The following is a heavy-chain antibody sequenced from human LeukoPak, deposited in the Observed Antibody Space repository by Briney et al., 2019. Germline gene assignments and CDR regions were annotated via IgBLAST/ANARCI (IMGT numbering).Heavy chain of an antibody. D-gene: IGHD3-10*02. CDR3: ARTAYYYVPRFDP. CDR2: IHYSGST. CDR1: GGSISSYY. Sequence: KPSETLSLTCTVFGGSISSYYWSWIRQPPGKGLEWIGYIHYSGSTNYNPSLKSRVTISVDTSKNQFSLNLSSVTAADTAVYYCARTAYYYVPRFDPWGQGTLVTVSS. J-gene: IGHJ5*02. V-gene: IGHV4-59*01.